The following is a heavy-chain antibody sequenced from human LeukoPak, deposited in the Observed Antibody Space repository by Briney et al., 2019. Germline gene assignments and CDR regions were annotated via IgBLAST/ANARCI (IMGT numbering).Heavy chain of an antibody. V-gene: IGHV3-9*01. J-gene: IGHJ4*02. CDR2: ISWNSGSI. CDR1: GFTFDDYA. D-gene: IGHD6-19*01. CDR3: AKDRGGSGWDPTFDY. Sequence: GRSPRLSCAASGFTFDDYAMHWVRQAPGKGLEWVSGISWNSGSIGYADSVKGRFTISRDNAKNSLYLQTNSLRAEDTALYYCAKDRGGSGWDPTFDYWGQGTLVTVSS.